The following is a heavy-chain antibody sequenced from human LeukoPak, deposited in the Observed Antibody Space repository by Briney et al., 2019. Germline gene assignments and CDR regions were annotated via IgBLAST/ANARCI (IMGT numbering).Heavy chain of an antibody. D-gene: IGHD6-13*01. J-gene: IGHJ4*02. CDR3: AKEDSSSPHFDY. V-gene: IGHV3-33*06. CDR2: IWYDGSNK. CDR1: GFTFSSYG. Sequence: PGGSLRLSCAASGFTFSSYGMHWVRQAPGKGLEWVAVIWYDGSNKYYADSVKGRFTISRDNSKSTLYLQMNSLRAEDTAVYYCAKEDSSSPHFDYWGQGTLVTVSS.